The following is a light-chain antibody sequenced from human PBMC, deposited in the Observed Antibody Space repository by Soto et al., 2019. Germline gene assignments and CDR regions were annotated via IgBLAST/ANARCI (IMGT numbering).Light chain of an antibody. V-gene: IGKV1-39*01. J-gene: IGKJ1*01. Sequence: DIQVTQSPSSLSASVGDRVTITCRASQSVNNYLSWYQQKPGRAPKPLIYGASSLQSGVPSRFSGSGSGTDFTLTISSLQPEDFATYYCQQTSSTPWTFGHGTNVEIK. CDR1: QSVNNY. CDR3: QQTSSTPWT. CDR2: GAS.